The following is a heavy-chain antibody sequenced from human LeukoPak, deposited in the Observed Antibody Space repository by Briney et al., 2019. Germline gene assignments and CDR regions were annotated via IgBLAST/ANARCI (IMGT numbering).Heavy chain of an antibody. CDR3: AKDRGYGSGGYYGTYYFDY. CDR1: GFSISRYA. Sequence: PGWSLPLSCAVSGFSISRYAMSWVRQAPGKGLEWVAAISHSGGTKYYAESAKGRFTISRDNSKNTLYLQMNSLRAEDTAEYYCAKDRGYGSGGYYGTYYFDYWGQGTLVTVSS. J-gene: IGHJ4*02. V-gene: IGHV3-23*01. D-gene: IGHD3-10*01. CDR2: ISHSGGTK.